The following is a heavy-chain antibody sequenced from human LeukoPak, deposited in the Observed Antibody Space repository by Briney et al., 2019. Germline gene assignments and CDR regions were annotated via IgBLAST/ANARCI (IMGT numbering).Heavy chain of an antibody. D-gene: IGHD1-1*01. CDR3: ARDTTGTTNLDY. J-gene: IGHJ4*02. CDR2: IYYSGSI. CDR1: GGSISSYY. Sequence: SETLSLTCTVSGGSISSYYWSWIRQPPGKGLEWIGYIYYSGSINYNPSLKSRVTISVDTSKNQFSLKLSSVTAADTAVYYCARDTTGTTNLDYWGQGTLVTVSS. V-gene: IGHV4-59*12.